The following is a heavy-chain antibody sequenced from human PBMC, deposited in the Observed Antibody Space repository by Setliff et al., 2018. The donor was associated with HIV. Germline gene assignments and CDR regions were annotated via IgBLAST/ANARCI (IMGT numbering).Heavy chain of an antibody. D-gene: IGHD2-21*02. CDR1: GGSISNYY. Sequence: ASETLSLTCTVSGGSISNYYWSWIRQPPGKGLEWIGCGYYSGITHYDPSLKSRVSISVDASKNQFSLRLNSVTVADTAVYFCARSSRGSLRDLDYWGPGTLVTVSS. V-gene: IGHV4-59*08. CDR3: ARSSRGSLRDLDY. CDR2: GYYSGIT. J-gene: IGHJ4*02.